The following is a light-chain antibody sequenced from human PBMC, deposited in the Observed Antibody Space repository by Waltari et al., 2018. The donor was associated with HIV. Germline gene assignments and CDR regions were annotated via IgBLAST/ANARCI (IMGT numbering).Light chain of an antibody. V-gene: IGLV3-1*01. CDR2: QDT. Sequence: SYDLTQPPSVSVSLGQPANITCSGDNWGAKEACWYQRKPGQSPVLVIYQDTKRPSGIPERFSGSNSGNTASLTISGTQAMDEADYYCQAWDSSTCVFGGGTKLTVL. J-gene: IGLJ2*01. CDR1: NWGAKE. CDR3: QAWDSSTCV.